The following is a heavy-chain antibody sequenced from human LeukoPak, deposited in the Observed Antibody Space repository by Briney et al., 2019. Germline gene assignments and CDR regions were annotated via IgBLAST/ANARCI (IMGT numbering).Heavy chain of an antibody. V-gene: IGHV4-61*02. Sequence: SETLSLTCTVSGDSISSGDYYWSWIRQPAGKGLEWIGRISSSGSTNYNPSLKSRVTISVDTSKNQFSLKLSSVTAADTAVYYCARDRSPGNFDYWGQGTLVTVSS. J-gene: IGHJ4*02. CDR2: ISSSGST. CDR1: GDSISSGDYY. D-gene: IGHD3-10*01. CDR3: ARDRSPGNFDY.